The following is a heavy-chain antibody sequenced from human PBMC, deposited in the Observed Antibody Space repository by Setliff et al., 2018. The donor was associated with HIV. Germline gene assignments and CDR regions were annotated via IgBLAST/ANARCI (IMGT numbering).Heavy chain of an antibody. V-gene: IGHV4-39*01. CDR1: GGSISSSNNY. D-gene: IGHD2-21*02. J-gene: IGHJ4*02. Sequence: SETLSLTCSVSGGSISSSNNYWGWIRQPPGKGLEWIGSIYYSGSTYYNPSLKSRVTISVDTSKSQFSLRLTSVTAADTAVYYCAICGGDCYSLDYWGQGTLVTVSS. CDR3: AICGGDCYSLDY. CDR2: IYYSGST.